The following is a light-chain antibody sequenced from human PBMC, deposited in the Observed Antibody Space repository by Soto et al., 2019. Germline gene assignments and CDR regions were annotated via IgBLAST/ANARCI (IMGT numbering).Light chain of an antibody. CDR2: GAS. J-gene: IGKJ5*01. CDR1: QSINRD. CDR3: QQYNSWPIP. V-gene: IGKV3D-15*01. Sequence: EIVMTQSPATLSVSPGESATLSCRASQSINRDLAWYVQKPGQAPRRVIYGASTWGTGVPPRFTGSGSGTEFTLPISGLQSEDFAVYDCQQYNSWPIPFGQGPRLEN.